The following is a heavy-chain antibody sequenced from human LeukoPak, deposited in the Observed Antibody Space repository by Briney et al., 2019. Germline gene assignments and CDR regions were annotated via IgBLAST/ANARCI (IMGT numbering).Heavy chain of an antibody. V-gene: IGHV4-59*12. Sequence: PSETLSLTCTVSGGSITSNYWSWVRQPPGKGLEWIGYIYFSGRTNYNPSLKSRVTISVDTSKKEFSLKLSSVTAADTAVYYCARDGRFPPEVLPRYFDSWGQGTLVTVSS. CDR2: IYFSGRT. CDR3: ARDGRFPPEVLPRYFDS. J-gene: IGHJ4*02. CDR1: GGSITSNY. D-gene: IGHD1-14*01.